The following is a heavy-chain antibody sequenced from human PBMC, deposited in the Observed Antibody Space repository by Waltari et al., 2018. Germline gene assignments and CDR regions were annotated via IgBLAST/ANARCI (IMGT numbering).Heavy chain of an antibody. V-gene: IGHV1-69*05. D-gene: IGHD1-26*01. J-gene: IGHJ3*02. CDR2: IIPIFGTA. CDR1: GGTFTSYA. Sequence: QVQLVQSGAEVQKPGSSVQVSCQASGGTFTSYAISWVRQAPGQGLEWMGGIIPIFGTANYAQKFQGRVTITTDESTSTAYMELSSLRSEDTAVYYCARGQELVSAFDIWGQGTMVTVSS. CDR3: ARGQELVSAFDI.